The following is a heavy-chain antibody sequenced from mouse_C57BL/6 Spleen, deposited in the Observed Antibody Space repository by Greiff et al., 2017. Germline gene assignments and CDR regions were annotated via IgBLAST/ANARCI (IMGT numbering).Heavy chain of an antibody. D-gene: IGHD3-2*02. CDR3: ARGSSGYPSWFAY. V-gene: IGHV1-81*01. CDR1: GYTFTSYG. Sequence: VQLQQSGAELARPGASVKLSCKASGYTFTSYGISWVKQRTGQGLEWIGEIYPRSGNTYYNEKFKGKATLTADKSSSTAYMELRSLTSEDSAVYFCARGSSGYPSWFAYWGQGTLVTVSA. CDR2: IYPRSGNT. J-gene: IGHJ3*01.